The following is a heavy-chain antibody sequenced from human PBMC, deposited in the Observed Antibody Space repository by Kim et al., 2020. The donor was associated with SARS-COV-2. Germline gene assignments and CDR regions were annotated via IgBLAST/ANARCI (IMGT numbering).Heavy chain of an antibody. V-gene: IGHV5-51*01. CDR2: IFPADSDI. CDR1: GYIFSDFW. CDR3: ARPAYNWHDPNSFDI. Sequence: GESLKISCKASGYIFSDFWIGWVRQMPGKGLEWMGIIFPADSDIRYSPSFQGQVTISVDKSIDTAYLQWNSLKASDTAMYYCARPAYNWHDPNSFDIWGQGTMLTVSS. D-gene: IGHD1-1*01. J-gene: IGHJ3*02.